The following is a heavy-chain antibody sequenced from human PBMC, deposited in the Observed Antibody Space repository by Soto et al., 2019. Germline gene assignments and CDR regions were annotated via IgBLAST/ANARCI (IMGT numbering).Heavy chain of an antibody. CDR1: GGSINSYY. CDR3: ARGGLAARKGRWFDP. J-gene: IGHJ5*02. Sequence: SETLSLTCTVSGGSINSYYWGWIRQPPGKGMEWIGYIHYSGSTNYNPSLKSLVTISEDTPKNQFSLKVNSMTAADTAAYYCARGGLAARKGRWFDPWGQGTLVTVSS. CDR2: IHYSGST. D-gene: IGHD6-6*01. V-gene: IGHV4-59*01.